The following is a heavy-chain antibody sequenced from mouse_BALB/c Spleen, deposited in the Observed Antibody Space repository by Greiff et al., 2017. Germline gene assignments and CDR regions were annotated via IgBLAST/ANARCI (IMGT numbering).Heavy chain of an antibody. CDR1: GYTFTSYW. V-gene: IGHV1-55*01. J-gene: IGHJ3*01. D-gene: IGHD2-2*01. CDR3: TGGYDGFAY. CDR2: IYPGSGST. Sequence: QVQLQQSGTVLARPGASVKMSCKASGYTFTSYWMHWVKQRPGQGLEWIGAIYPGSGSTNYDEKFKSKATLTVDTSSSTAYMQLSSLTSEDSAVYYCTGGYDGFAYWGQGTLVTVSA.